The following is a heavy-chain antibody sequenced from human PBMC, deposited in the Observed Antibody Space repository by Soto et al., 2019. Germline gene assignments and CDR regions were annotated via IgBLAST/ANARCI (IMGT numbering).Heavy chain of an antibody. Sequence: SETLSLTCTVSGASIGSGDYYWSWIRQHPGKGLEWIGSIYYSGSTYYNPSLQSRAIISVDTSKNQFSLNLSSVTAADTAVHYCGGGPNHYYFDFWGQGTLVTVS. J-gene: IGHJ4*02. V-gene: IGHV4-31*03. CDR1: GASIGSGDYY. CDR3: GGGPNHYYFDF. D-gene: IGHD3-16*01. CDR2: IYYSGST.